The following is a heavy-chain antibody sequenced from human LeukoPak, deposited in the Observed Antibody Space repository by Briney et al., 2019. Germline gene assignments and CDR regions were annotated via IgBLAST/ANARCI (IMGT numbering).Heavy chain of an antibody. CDR1: GGSISSGGYS. CDR2: IYYSGST. V-gene: IGHV4-30-4*07. CDR3: ARAAYYYDSSGEIDY. J-gene: IGHJ4*02. Sequence: PSQTLSLTCAVSGGSISSGGYSWSWIRQPPGKGLEWIGYIYYSGSTYYNPSLKSRVTISVDTSKNQFSLKLSSVTAADTAVYYRARAAYYYDSSGEIDYWGQGTLVTVSS. D-gene: IGHD3-22*01.